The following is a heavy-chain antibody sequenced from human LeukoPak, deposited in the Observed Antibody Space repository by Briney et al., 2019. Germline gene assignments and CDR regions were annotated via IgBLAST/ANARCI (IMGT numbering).Heavy chain of an antibody. CDR2: ISGRGVDT. Sequence: PGGSLRLSCEASGFTFTSFAMRWVRQAPGKGLEWVAAISGRGVDTDNADSVKGRFTISRDNSRKTLYLQMNSLRAEDTALYYCTKASGRAFDYWGQGTRVTVSS. V-gene: IGHV3-23*01. CDR1: GFTFTSFA. CDR3: TKASGRAFDY. J-gene: IGHJ4*02. D-gene: IGHD2-8*02.